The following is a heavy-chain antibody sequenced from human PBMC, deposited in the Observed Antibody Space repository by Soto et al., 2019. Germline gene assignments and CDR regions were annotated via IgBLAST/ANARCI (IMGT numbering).Heavy chain of an antibody. CDR1: GDSIRDSF. CDR2: VHHTGNT. V-gene: IGHV4-59*01. Sequence: SETLSLTCTVSGDSIRDSFWSWVRQPPGKGLEWTGLVHHTGNTNYNPSLETRVTMLIDASANHFSLTLTSVTPADAAIYYCARGREDHVDHRFGHLFDSWGQGTLVTVSS. J-gene: IGHJ4*02. CDR3: ARGREDHVDHRFGHLFDS. D-gene: IGHD3-10*01.